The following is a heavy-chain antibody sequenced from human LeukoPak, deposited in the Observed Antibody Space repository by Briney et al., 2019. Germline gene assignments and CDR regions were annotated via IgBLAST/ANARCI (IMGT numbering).Heavy chain of an antibody. D-gene: IGHD6-19*01. V-gene: IGHV1-24*01. Sequence: ASVNVSCKVSGYTLTELSMHWVRQAPGKGLEWMGGFDPEDGETIYAQKFQGRVTMTEDTSTSTAYMELRSLRSDDTAVYYCARGGNSGWRTPNDDYWGQGTLVTVSS. CDR2: FDPEDGET. J-gene: IGHJ4*02. CDR1: GYTLTELS. CDR3: ARGGNSGWRTPNDDY.